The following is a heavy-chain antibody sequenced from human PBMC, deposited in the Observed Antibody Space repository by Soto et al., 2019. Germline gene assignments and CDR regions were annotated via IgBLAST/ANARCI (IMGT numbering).Heavy chain of an antibody. D-gene: IGHD2-2*01. Sequence: ASVKVSCKASGYTFTGYYMHWVRQAPGQGLEWMGWINPNSGGTNYAQKFQGRVTMTRDTSISTAYMELSRLRSDDTDVYYCARRAPSTSCYEDGMDVWGQGTTVTVSS. V-gene: IGHV1-2*02. CDR2: INPNSGGT. CDR1: GYTFTGYY. CDR3: ARRAPSTSCYEDGMDV. J-gene: IGHJ6*02.